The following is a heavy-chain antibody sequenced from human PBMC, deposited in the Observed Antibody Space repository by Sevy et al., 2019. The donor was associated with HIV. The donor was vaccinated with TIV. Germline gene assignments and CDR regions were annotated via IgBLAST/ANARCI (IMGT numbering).Heavy chain of an antibody. J-gene: IGHJ4*02. Sequence: ASVKVSCKASGGTFSSYAISWVRQAPGQGLEWMGGIIPIFGTANYAQKFQGRVTITADESTSTAYMELSSLRSEDTAVYYCVRDQGVTGTTHFDYWGQGTLVTVSS. D-gene: IGHD1-7*01. CDR1: GGTFSSYA. CDR2: IIPIFGTA. CDR3: VRDQGVTGTTHFDY. V-gene: IGHV1-69*13.